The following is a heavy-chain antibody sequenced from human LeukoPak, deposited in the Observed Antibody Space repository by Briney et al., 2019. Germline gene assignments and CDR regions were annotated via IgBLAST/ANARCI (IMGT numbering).Heavy chain of an antibody. CDR3: AREPGYCSSTSCYRYFDY. CDR1: GYTFTSYG. D-gene: IGHD2-2*01. J-gene: IGHJ4*02. Sequence: ASVKVSCKASGYTFTSYGISWVRQAPGQGLEWMGWISAYNGNTNYEQKLQGRVTMTTHTSTSTAYMELRSLRSDDTAVYYCAREPGYCSSTSCYRYFDYWGQGTLVTVSS. CDR2: ISAYNGNT. V-gene: IGHV1-18*04.